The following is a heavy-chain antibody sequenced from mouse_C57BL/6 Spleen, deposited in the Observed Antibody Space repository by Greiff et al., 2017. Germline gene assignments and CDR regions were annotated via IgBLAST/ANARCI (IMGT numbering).Heavy chain of an antibody. V-gene: IGHV1-82*01. D-gene: IGHD1-1*01. J-gene: IGHJ1*03. Sequence: VKLQQSGPELVKPGASVKISCKASGYAFSSSWMNWVKQRPGKGLEWIGRIYPGDGDTNYNGKFKGKATLTADKSSSTAYMQLSSLTSEDSAVYFGERRENCGSGYFDVWGTGPTVTVSS. CDR1: GYAFSSSW. CDR3: ERRENCGSGYFDV. CDR2: IYPGDGDT.